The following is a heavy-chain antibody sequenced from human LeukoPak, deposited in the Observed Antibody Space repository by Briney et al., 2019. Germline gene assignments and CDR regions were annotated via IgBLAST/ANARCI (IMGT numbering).Heavy chain of an antibody. CDR2: ISGSGGST. D-gene: IGHD2-2*01. Sequence: GGSLRLSCAASGFTFSSYAMSWVRQARGKGLEGGSAISGSGGSTYYTDSVKGRFTISRDNSKNTLYLQMNSLRAEDTAVYYCAKGLTLGYCGSTSCSEYFHYWGQGTLVTVSS. V-gene: IGHV3-23*01. J-gene: IGHJ1*01. CDR1: GFTFSSYA. CDR3: AKGLTLGYCGSTSCSEYFHY.